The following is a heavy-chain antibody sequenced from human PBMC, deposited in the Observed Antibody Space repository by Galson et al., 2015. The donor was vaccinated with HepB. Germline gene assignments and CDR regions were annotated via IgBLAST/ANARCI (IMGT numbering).Heavy chain of an antibody. D-gene: IGHD2/OR15-2a*01. CDR1: GGTLSGYA. V-gene: IGHV1-69*13. Sequence: SVKVSCKASGGTLSGYAIYWVRQAPGQGLEWMGGIIPVFGIENYAQKFQGRVTIIADESTNTAYMELRSLRSEDTAFYYCARGTTLTRVWDYWGQGTLVTVSS. CDR2: IIPVFGIE. J-gene: IGHJ4*02. CDR3: ARGTTLTRVWDY.